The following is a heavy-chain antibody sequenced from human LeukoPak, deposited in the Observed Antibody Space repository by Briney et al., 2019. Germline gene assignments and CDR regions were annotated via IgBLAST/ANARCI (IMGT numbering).Heavy chain of an antibody. CDR2: MNPNSGNT. D-gene: IGHD5-18*01. CDR1: GYTFTSYD. J-gene: IGHJ6*03. Sequence: GASVKVSCKASGYTFTSYDINWVRQATGQGLEWMGWMNPNSGNTGYAQKFQGRVTITRNTSTSTAYMEPSSLRSEDTAVYYCARGGYSYGSENYYYYYMDVWGKGTTVTVSS. V-gene: IGHV1-8*03. CDR3: ARGGYSYGSENYYYYYMDV.